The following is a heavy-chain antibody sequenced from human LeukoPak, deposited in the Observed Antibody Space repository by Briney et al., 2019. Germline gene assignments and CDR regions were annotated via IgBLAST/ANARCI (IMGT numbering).Heavy chain of an antibody. D-gene: IGHD6-13*01. V-gene: IGHV3-30*02. CDR1: GFTFSSYG. CDR3: AKDRLGIAAAGRSKNYFDY. CDR2: IRYDGSNK. Sequence: PGGSLRLSCAASGFTFSSYGMHWVRQAPGKGLEWVAFIRYDGSNKYYADSVKGRFTISRDNSKNTLYLQMNSLRAEDTAVYYCAKDRLGIAAAGRSKNYFDYWGQGTLVTVSS. J-gene: IGHJ4*02.